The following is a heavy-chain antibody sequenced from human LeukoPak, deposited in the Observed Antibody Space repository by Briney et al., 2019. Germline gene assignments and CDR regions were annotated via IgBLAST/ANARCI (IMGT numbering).Heavy chain of an antibody. D-gene: IGHD3-22*01. CDR2: MNPNSGNT. CDR1: GYTFTSYD. V-gene: IGHV1-8*01. J-gene: IGHJ4*02. CDR3: ARAGYDSSGYLAPTDY. Sequence: ASVKVSCKASGYTFTSYDINWVRQATGQGLEWMGWMNPNSGNTGYAQKFQGRVTMTRNTSISTAYMELSSLRSEDTAVYYCARAGYDSSGYLAPTDYWGQGTLVTVSS.